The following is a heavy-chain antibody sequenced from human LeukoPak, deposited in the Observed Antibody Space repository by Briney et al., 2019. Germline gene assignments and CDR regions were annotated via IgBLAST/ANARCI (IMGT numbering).Heavy chain of an antibody. J-gene: IGHJ4*02. Sequence: GSLRLSCAASGFTFSHYGMHWVRQAPGKGLEWVAVMSADGTNKYYADSVKGRFTISRDNSKNTLYLQMNSLRVEDTAVYFCAKDQWAYCGGDCYSSDYWGQGTLVTVSS. V-gene: IGHV3-30*18. CDR3: AKDQWAYCGGDCYSSDY. D-gene: IGHD2-21*02. CDR1: GFTFSHYG. CDR2: MSADGTNK.